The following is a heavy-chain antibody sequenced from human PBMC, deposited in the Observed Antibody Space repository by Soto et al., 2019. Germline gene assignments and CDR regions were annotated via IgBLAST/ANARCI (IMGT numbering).Heavy chain of an antibody. V-gene: IGHV3-30*18. CDR3: AKGGDYSNEPGAFDI. D-gene: IGHD4-4*01. Sequence: QVQLVESGGGVVQPGRSLRLSCAASGFTFSSYGMHWVRQAPGKGLEWVAVISYDGSNKYYADSVKGRFTISRDNSKNTLYLQMNSLRAVDTAVYYCAKGGDYSNEPGAFDIWGQGTMVTVSS. J-gene: IGHJ3*02. CDR2: ISYDGSNK. CDR1: GFTFSSYG.